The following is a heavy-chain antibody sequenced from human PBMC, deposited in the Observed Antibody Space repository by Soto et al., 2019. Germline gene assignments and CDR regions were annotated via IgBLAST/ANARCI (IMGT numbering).Heavy chain of an antibody. CDR3: ARGFRNGFNV. V-gene: IGHV3-21*05. Sequence: EVQLVESGGGLVKPGGSLRLSCVASGFTFSGYSINWVRQAPGKGLAGVSYISGPSIYIYYADSVKGRFTITRDNAKNAVYLQMNSLRAEDTAVYYCARGFRNGFNVWGQGTTVSVSS. D-gene: IGHD2-8*01. J-gene: IGHJ6*02. CDR1: GFTFSGYS. CDR2: ISGPSIYI.